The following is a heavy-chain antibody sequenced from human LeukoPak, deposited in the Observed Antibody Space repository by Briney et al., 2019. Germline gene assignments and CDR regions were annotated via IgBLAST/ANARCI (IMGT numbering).Heavy chain of an antibody. D-gene: IGHD6-25*01. CDR2: VYYGRSP. CDR1: GDSISRSTYY. J-gene: IGHJ4*02. Sequence: SETLFLTCTVSGDSISRSTYYWAWIRQPPGKGLEWIGSVYYGRSPYFNPSLESRATISVDTSKNHFSLKMSSVTAADTAVYYCARSSGTGTFSYWGQGTLVTVSS. V-gene: IGHV4-39*02. CDR3: ARSSGTGTFSY.